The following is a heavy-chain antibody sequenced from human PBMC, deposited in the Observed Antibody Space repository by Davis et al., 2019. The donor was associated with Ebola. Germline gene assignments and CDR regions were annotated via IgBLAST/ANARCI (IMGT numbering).Heavy chain of an antibody. Sequence: SETLSLTCAVYGGSFSGYYWSWIRQPPGKGLEWIGEINHSGSTNYNPSLKSRVTISVDKSKNQFSLKLSSVTAADTAVYYCASGYDYSNYALDYWGQGTLVTVSS. J-gene: IGHJ4*02. CDR1: GGSFSGYY. CDR2: INHSGST. CDR3: ASGYDYSNYALDY. D-gene: IGHD4-11*01. V-gene: IGHV4-34*01.